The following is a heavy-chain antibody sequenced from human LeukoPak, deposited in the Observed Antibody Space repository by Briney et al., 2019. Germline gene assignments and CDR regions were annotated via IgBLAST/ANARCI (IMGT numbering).Heavy chain of an antibody. D-gene: IGHD6-6*01. Sequence: GGSLRLSCVVSGFTVSTNYMSWVRQAPGKGLEGVAVIYSGGSTYYADSVRGRFTISRDNAKNSLYLQMNSLRAEDTAVYYCARAQLPDYWGQGTLVTVSS. V-gene: IGHV3-53*01. CDR3: ARAQLPDY. J-gene: IGHJ4*02. CDR2: IYSGGST. CDR1: GFTVSTNY.